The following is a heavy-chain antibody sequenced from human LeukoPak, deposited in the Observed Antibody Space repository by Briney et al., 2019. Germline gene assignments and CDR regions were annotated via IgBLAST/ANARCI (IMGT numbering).Heavy chain of an antibody. CDR1: GFTFSSYA. CDR2: ISYDGSNK. J-gene: IGHJ4*02. Sequence: GRSLRLSCAASGFTFSSYAMHWVRQAPGKGLEWVAVISYDGSNKYYADSVKGRFTISRDNSKNTLYLQMNSLRAEDTAVYHCARAPYSSGWFPLDYWGQGTLVTVSS. CDR3: ARAPYSSGWFPLDY. D-gene: IGHD6-19*01. V-gene: IGHV3-30-3*01.